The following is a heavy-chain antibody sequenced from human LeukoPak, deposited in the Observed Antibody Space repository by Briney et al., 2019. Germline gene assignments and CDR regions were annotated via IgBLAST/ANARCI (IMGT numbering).Heavy chain of an antibody. CDR3: AKDRGSQLWHTGGAFDI. CDR2: ISGSGGST. V-gene: IGHV3-23*01. D-gene: IGHD5-18*01. CDR1: GFTFSSYA. J-gene: IGHJ3*02. Sequence: GGSLRLSCAASGFTFSSYAMSWVRQAPGKGLEWVSAISGSGGSTYYADSVKGRFTISRDNSKNTLYLQMNSLRAEDTAVYYCAKDRGSQLWHTGGAFDIWGQGTMVTVSS.